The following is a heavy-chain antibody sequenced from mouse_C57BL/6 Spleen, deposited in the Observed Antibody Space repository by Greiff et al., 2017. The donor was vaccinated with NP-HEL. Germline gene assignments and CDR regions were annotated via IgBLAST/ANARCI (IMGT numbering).Heavy chain of an antibody. CDR1: GYTFTDYY. CDR2: INPNNGGT. Sequence: VQLQQSGPELVKPGASVKISCKASGYTFTDYYMNWVKQRHGKSLEWIGDINPNNGGTSYNQKFKGKATLTVDKSSSTAYMELRSLAYEDAAVYCWARDSSGYWYFDVWGTGTTVTVSS. CDR3: ARDSSGYWYFDV. J-gene: IGHJ1*03. D-gene: IGHD3-2*01. V-gene: IGHV1-26*01.